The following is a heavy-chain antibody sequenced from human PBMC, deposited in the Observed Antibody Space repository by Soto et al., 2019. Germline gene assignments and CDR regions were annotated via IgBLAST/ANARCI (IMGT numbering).Heavy chain of an antibody. V-gene: IGHV2-5*02. Sequence: SGPTLVNPTQTLTLTCTFSAFSLSTGGVGVGWIRQPPGKALEWLALIYWDDDKRYSPSLRSRLTITKDTSKNQVVLTMTNMDPVDTASYYCARRHWTSRDTYHFDYWGQGTLVTVSS. J-gene: IGHJ4*02. D-gene: IGHD1-1*01. CDR1: AFSLSTGGVG. CDR2: IYWDDDK. CDR3: ARRHWTSRDTYHFDY.